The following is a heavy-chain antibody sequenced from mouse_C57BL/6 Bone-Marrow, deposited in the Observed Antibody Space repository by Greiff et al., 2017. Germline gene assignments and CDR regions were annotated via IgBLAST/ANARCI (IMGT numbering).Heavy chain of an antibody. D-gene: IGHD2-2*01. CDR3: TTWGMVTG. V-gene: IGHV14-4*01. CDR2: IDPENGDT. J-gene: IGHJ3*01. CDR1: GFNIKDDY. Sequence: EVQLQQSGAELVRPGASVKLSCTASGFNIKDDYMHWVKQRPEQGLEWIGWIDPENGDTEYASKFQGKATITADTSSNTAYLQLSSLTSEDTAVYYCTTWGMVTGGGQGTLVTVSA.